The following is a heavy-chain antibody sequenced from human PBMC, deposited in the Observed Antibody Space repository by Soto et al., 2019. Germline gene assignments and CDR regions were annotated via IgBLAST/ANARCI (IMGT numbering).Heavy chain of an antibody. Sequence: QLQLQESGPGLVRPSETLSLTCTVSGGSISSSSYYWGWIRQPPGKGLEWIGRISYSGRTYYNPSLKSRVTISVATSKNQFSLKLSSVTAADTALYSCARQFQTIVRGAYWGQGTLVTVSS. CDR3: ARQFQTIVRGAY. CDR2: ISYSGRT. J-gene: IGHJ4*02. CDR1: GGSISSSSYY. V-gene: IGHV4-39*01. D-gene: IGHD3-10*01.